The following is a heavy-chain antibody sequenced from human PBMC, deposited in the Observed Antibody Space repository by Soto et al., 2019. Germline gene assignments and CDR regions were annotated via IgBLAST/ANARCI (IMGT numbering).Heavy chain of an antibody. Sequence: QVQLVQSGAEVKKPGSSVKVSCKASGGTSSSLSITWVRQAPGHGLEWMGGITPLFGIPNYPQKFQGRLTITADKSTGTAYLELSRLRSEDTAVYYCARDTHSAGGWFDTWGRGPLVTVSS. CDR2: ITPLFGIP. V-gene: IGHV1-69*17. CDR1: GGTSSSLS. D-gene: IGHD2-15*01. CDR3: ARDTHSAGGWFDT. J-gene: IGHJ5*02.